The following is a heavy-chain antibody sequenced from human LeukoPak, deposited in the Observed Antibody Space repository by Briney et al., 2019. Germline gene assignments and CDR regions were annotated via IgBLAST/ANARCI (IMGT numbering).Heavy chain of an antibody. J-gene: IGHJ4*02. V-gene: IGHV4-59*08. CDR2: VYYSGDT. Sequence: PSETLSLTCTVSGGSISTYYWSWLRQPPGKGLEWIGFVYYSGDTNYNPSLKSRVTISVDTSKNQFSLNLTSVTAADTAVYYCARRWSSGWLYYFDYWGQGTLVTVSS. D-gene: IGHD6-19*01. CDR1: GGSISTYY. CDR3: ARRWSSGWLYYFDY.